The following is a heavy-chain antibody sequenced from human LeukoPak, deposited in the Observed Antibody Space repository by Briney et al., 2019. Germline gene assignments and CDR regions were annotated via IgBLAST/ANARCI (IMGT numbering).Heavy chain of an antibody. CDR1: GGIFSSYA. CDR3: ARESVDVTMTDYYFDY. J-gene: IGHJ4*02. D-gene: IGHD3-22*01. Sequence: SVKVSCKASGGIFSSYAISWVRQAPGQGLEWMGGIIPNCGTANYAQKFQGRVTMTADKSTSTAYMELSSRRSEDTAVYYCARESVDVTMTDYYFDYWGQGTLVTVSS. V-gene: IGHV1-69*06. CDR2: IIPNCGTA.